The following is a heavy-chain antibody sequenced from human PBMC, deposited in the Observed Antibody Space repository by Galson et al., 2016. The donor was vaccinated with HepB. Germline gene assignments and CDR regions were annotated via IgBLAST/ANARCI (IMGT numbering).Heavy chain of an antibody. CDR1: GYSFTTNW. D-gene: IGHD3-10*01. Sequence: QSGAEVKKPGESLKISCKGSGYSFTTNWIGWVRQMPGKGLEWMGIIYPDDSETRYSPSFAGQATISADKSISTAYLQWISLKSSDTAVYYCAMSKTFGELLPRGQGTLVTVSS. V-gene: IGHV5-51*01. J-gene: IGHJ5*02. CDR2: IYPDDSET. CDR3: AMSKTFGELLP.